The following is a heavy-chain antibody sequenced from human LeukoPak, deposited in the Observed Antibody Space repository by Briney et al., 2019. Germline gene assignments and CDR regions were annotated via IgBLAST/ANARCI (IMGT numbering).Heavy chain of an antibody. V-gene: IGHV3-23*01. CDR2: ISGSGGST. CDR3: VRDFTTRDY. D-gene: IGHD3-22*01. CDR1: GFTFSSYA. J-gene: IGHJ4*02. Sequence: GGSLRLSCAASGFTFSSYAMSWVRQAPGKGLEWVSAISGSGGSTYYADSVKGRFTISRDNAKNSLYLQTNSLRVEDTAVYYCVRDFTTRDYWGQGTLVTVSS.